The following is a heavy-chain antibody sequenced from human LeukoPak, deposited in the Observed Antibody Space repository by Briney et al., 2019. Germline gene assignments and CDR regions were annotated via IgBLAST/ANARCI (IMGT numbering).Heavy chain of an antibody. CDR1: GFTLRSYS. Sequence: PGGSLRPSCAASGFTLRSYSMTWVRQAPGKGLEWVSGINWNGGSTGYADSVKGRFTISRDNAKNSLYLQMNSLRAEDTALYYCAREGYYDSSGYYYDAFDIWGQGTMVTVSS. CDR2: INWNGGST. D-gene: IGHD3-22*01. J-gene: IGHJ3*02. V-gene: IGHV3-20*04. CDR3: AREGYYDSSGYYYDAFDI.